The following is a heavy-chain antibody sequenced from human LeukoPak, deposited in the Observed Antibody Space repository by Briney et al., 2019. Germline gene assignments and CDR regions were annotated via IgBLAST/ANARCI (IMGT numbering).Heavy chain of an antibody. J-gene: IGHJ6*03. V-gene: IGHV4-4*07. CDR1: GGSISSYY. Sequence: SETQSLTCTVSGGSISSYYWSWIRQPAGKGLEWIGRIYTSGSTNYNPSLKSRVTMSVDTSKNQFSLKLSSVTAADTAVYYCARERGYSFSARYYYMDVWGKGTTVTVSS. CDR3: ARERGYSFSARYYYMDV. D-gene: IGHD5-18*01. CDR2: IYTSGST.